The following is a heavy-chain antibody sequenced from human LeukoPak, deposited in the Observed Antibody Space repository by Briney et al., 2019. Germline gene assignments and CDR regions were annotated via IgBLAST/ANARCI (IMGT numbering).Heavy chain of an antibody. CDR1: GYTFTNYG. CDR3: ARGHLLSLDY. V-gene: IGHV1-18*04. J-gene: IGHJ4*02. Sequence: ASVKVSCKASGYTFTNYGITWVRQAPGQGLKWMGWVSGNNGHTKYAQTLQGRVTMTTDTSTNTAYMELRSLRSDDTAVYYCARGHLLSLDYWGQGTLVTVSS. CDR2: VSGNNGHT.